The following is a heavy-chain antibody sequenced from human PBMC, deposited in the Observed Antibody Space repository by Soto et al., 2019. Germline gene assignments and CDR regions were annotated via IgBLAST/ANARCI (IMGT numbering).Heavy chain of an antibody. CDR3: GRVLGSGWSYYYYGMDV. D-gene: IGHD6-19*01. V-gene: IGHV1-69*13. Sequence: GASVKVSCKASGGTFSSYAISWVRQAPGQGLEWMGGIIPIFGTANYAQKFQGRVTITADESTSTAYMELSSLRSEDTAVYYCGRVLGSGWSYYYYGMDVWGQGTRVTVSS. J-gene: IGHJ6*02. CDR2: IIPIFGTA. CDR1: GGTFSSYA.